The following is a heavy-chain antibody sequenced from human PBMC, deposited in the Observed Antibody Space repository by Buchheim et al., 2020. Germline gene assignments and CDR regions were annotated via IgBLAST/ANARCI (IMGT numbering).Heavy chain of an antibody. Sequence: QVQLVESGGGVVQPGRSLRLSCAASGFTFSSYAMHWVRQAPGKGLEWVAVISYDGSNKYYADSVKGRFTISRDNSKNTLSLQMNSLRAEDTAVYYCARDNGIAVAGTASFDYWGQGTL. D-gene: IGHD6-19*01. V-gene: IGHV3-30-3*01. J-gene: IGHJ4*02. CDR3: ARDNGIAVAGTASFDY. CDR1: GFTFSSYA. CDR2: ISYDGSNK.